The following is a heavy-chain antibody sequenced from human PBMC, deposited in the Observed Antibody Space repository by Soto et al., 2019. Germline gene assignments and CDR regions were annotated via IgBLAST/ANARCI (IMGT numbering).Heavy chain of an antibody. CDR2: INHSGST. V-gene: IGHV4-34*01. CDR1: GGSFSGYY. D-gene: IGHD6-19*01. Sequence: SETLSLTCAVYGGSFSGYYWSWIRQPPGKGLEWIGEINHSGSTNYNPSLKSRVTISVDTSKNQFSLKLSSVTAADTAVYYCARGLSSSAVAGLGNWFDPWGQGTLVTVSS. CDR3: ARGLSSSAVAGLGNWFDP. J-gene: IGHJ5*02.